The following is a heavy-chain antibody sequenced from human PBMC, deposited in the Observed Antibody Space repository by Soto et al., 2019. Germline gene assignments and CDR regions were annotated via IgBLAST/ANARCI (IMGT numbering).Heavy chain of an antibody. J-gene: IGHJ4*02. V-gene: IGHV3-23*01. CDR1: GFTFSSYA. Sequence: GGSLRLSCAASGFTFSSYAMSWVRQAPGKGLEWVSAISGSGGSTYYADSVKGRFTSSRDNSKNTLYLEMNSLRAEDTAVYSCATERLVVVAAYEFDYWGQGTLVTVSS. CDR2: ISGSGGST. CDR3: ATERLVVVAAYEFDY. D-gene: IGHD2-15*01.